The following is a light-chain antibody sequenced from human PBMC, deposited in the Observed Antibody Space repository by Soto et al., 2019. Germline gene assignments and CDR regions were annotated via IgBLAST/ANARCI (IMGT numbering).Light chain of an antibody. V-gene: IGKV3-20*01. J-gene: IGKJ4*01. CDR2: GAS. CDR1: QSLSNNF. CDR3: QQYATSPLT. Sequence: DIVLTQSPGTLSLSPVERAALSCGASQSLSNNFLAWYQQKPGQAPRLLISGASSRATGIPDRFSGSGSGTDFTLTITRVEPEDFAVYYCQQYATSPLTFGGGTKVDIK.